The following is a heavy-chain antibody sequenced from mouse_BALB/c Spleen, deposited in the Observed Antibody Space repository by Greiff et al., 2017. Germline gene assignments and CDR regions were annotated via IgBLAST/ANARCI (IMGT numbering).Heavy chain of an antibody. CDR2: ISSGGSYT. CDR3: TGLRLRAMDY. V-gene: IGHV5-6*01. CDR1: GFTFSSYG. J-gene: IGHJ4*01. D-gene: IGHD1-2*01. Sequence: EVKLVESGGDLVKPGGSLKLSCAASGFTFSSYGMSWVRQTPDKRLEWVATISSGGSYTYYPDSVKGRFTISRDNAKNTLYLQMSSLKSEDTAMYYCTGLRLRAMDYWGQGTSVTVSS.